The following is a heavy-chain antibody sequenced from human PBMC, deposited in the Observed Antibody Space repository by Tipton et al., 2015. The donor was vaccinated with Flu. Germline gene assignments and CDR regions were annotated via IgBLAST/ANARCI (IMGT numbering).Heavy chain of an antibody. CDR2: IKQDGSDK. J-gene: IGHJ4*02. Sequence: QLVQSGGGLIQPGGPLRLSCAASGFSVSGHYMSWVRQAPGKGLEWVAKIKQDGSDKYYVDSVKGRFTISRDNAQNSVSLQMSNLRVEDTAVYYCVRAIAASGSFWGQGTLVTVSS. CDR1: GFSVSGHY. D-gene: IGHD3-10*01. V-gene: IGHV3-7*04. CDR3: VRAIAASGSF.